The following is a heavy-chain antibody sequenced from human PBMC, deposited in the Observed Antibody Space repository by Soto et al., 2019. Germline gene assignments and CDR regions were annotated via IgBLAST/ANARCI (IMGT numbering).Heavy chain of an antibody. CDR3: ARDWSGPGNSAYYYYNMDV. V-gene: IGHV3-74*01. CDR2: INSDGSST. CDR1: GFIFSNSW. Sequence: EVQLVESGGGLVQPWGSLRLSCAASGFIFSNSWMHWVRQAPGKGLVWVSRINSDGSSTDYADSVKGRFTISRDNAKNTLYLQMNSLRAEDTALYYCARDWSGPGNSAYYYYNMDVWGKGTTVTVSS. J-gene: IGHJ6*03. D-gene: IGHD3-3*01.